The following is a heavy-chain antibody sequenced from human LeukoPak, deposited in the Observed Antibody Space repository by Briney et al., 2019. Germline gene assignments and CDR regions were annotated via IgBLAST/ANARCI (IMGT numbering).Heavy chain of an antibody. CDR3: ARQLYGSDY. CDR2: VNHSGYT. V-gene: IGHV4-34*01. CDR1: GVSFSTYY. J-gene: IGHJ4*02. Sequence: PSETLSLTCDVSGVSFSTYYWSWIRQSPEKGLEWLGEVNHSGYTNLNPSLKSRVTISVDTSKNQFSLKLSSVTAADTAVYYCARQLYGSDYWGQGTLVTVSS. D-gene: IGHD4-17*01.